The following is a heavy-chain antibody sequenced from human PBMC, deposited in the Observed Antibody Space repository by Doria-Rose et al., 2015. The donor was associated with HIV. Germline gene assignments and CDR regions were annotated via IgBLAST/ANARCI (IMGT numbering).Heavy chain of an antibody. V-gene: IGHV2-26*01. D-gene: IGHD6-13*01. J-gene: IGHJ4*02. CDR3: ARIKSSRWYHKYYFDF. CDR1: GVSLSSPGMG. CDR2: IFSHDVR. Sequence: QVTLKESGPVLVKPTETLTLTCTVSGVSLSSPGMGVSWIRQPPGKALEWLANIFSHDVRSYKTSLKSRLTISRGTSKSQVVLTRTDMDPVDTATYYCARIKSSRWYHKYYFDFWGQGTLVIVSA.